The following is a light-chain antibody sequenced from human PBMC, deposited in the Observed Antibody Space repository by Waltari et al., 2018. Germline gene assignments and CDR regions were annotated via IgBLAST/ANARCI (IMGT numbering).Light chain of an antibody. V-gene: IGKV3-20*01. CDR2: ATS. CDR1: QSIRRA. CDR3: QLSVRFPVT. J-gene: IGKJ1*01. Sequence: DIELTQSPGTLALSLGERATLTCRASQSIRRALNWYQQKPGQAPRLLIYATSNRHTGISDKFSGSGSGTDFSLTISRVEPEDFAAYFCQLSVRFPVTFGQGTKVEVK.